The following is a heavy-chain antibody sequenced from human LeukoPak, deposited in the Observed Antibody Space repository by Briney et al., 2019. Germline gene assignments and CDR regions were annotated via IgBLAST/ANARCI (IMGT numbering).Heavy chain of an antibody. Sequence: GESLKISFKGSGYSFTSYWISWVRQMPRKGLEWIGRIDPSDSYTNYCPSIQGHVTISANQSLSTAYLQWSSLKASDTAMYYCARTPLSYSSSSRSYWGQGTLVTVSS. CDR1: GYSFTSYW. V-gene: IGHV5-10-1*01. CDR3: ARTPLSYSSSSRSY. CDR2: IDPSDSYT. J-gene: IGHJ4*02. D-gene: IGHD6-6*01.